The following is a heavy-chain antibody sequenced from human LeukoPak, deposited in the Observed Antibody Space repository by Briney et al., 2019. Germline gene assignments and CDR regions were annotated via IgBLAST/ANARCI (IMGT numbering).Heavy chain of an antibody. CDR2: IIPIFGTA. CDR3: AKRQELSYVLLWFGEFGY. D-gene: IGHD3-10*01. V-gene: IGHV1-69*06. CDR1: GGTFSSYA. J-gene: IGHJ4*02. Sequence: GASVKVSCKASGGTFSSYAISWVRQAPGQGLEWMGRIIPIFGTANYAQKFQGRVTITADKSTSTAYMELSSLRSEDTAVYYCAKRQELSYVLLWFGEFGYWGQGTLVTVSS.